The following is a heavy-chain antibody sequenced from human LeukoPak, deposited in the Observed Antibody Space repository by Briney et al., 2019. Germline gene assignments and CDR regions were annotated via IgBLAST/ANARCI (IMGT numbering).Heavy chain of an antibody. CDR1: GGTFSSYA. D-gene: IGHD6-19*01. J-gene: IGHJ4*02. CDR2: IIPIFGTA. V-gene: IGHV1-69*13. CDR3: ARVPGIAVAGTLDY. Sequence: PVKVSCKASGGTFSSYAISWVRQAPGQGLEWMGGIIPIFGTANYAQKFQGRVTITADESTSTAYMELSSLRSEDTAVYYCARVPGIAVAGTLDYWGQGTLVTVSS.